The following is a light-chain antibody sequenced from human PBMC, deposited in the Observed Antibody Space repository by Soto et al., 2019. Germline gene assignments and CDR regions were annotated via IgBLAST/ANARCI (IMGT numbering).Light chain of an antibody. Sequence: ENVVTQSPGTLSLSPGERATLSCRASQSVSSSYLAWYQQKPGQAPRLLIYGASSRATGIPDRFSGSGSGTDFTLTISRLEPEDFAMYYCHQYGSSPPVTFGQGTRLEIK. J-gene: IGKJ5*01. CDR1: QSVSSSY. CDR3: HQYGSSPPVT. CDR2: GAS. V-gene: IGKV3-20*01.